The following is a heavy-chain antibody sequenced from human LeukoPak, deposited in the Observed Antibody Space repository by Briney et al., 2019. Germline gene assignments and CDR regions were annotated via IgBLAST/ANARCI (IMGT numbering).Heavy chain of an antibody. D-gene: IGHD1-26*01. V-gene: IGHV3-23*01. CDR2: ISGSGGST. J-gene: IGHJ3*02. Sequence: PGGSLRLSCAASGFTFSSYGMSWVRQAPGKGLEWVSAISGSGGSTYYADSVKGRFTISRGNSKNTLYLQMNSLRAEDTAVYYCAKSLRSGYVVGAFDAFDIWGQGTMVTVSS. CDR1: GFTFSSYG. CDR3: AKSLRSGYVVGAFDAFDI.